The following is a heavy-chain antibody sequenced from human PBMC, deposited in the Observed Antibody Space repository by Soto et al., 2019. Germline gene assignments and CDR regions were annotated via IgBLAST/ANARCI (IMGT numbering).Heavy chain of an antibody. CDR1: GGSISRGGYF. V-gene: IGHV4-31*03. Sequence: QVQLQESGPGLVKPSQTLSLTCTVSGGSISRGGYFWSWIRQPPGKGLEWIGFIYYSGSTYYNPSLKSRVTISVDTSKNQFCLKLSSVTAADTAVYYCAREGAAPYYYYGMDVGGQGTTVTVSS. J-gene: IGHJ6*02. D-gene: IGHD6-6*01. CDR2: IYYSGST. CDR3: AREGAAPYYYYGMDV.